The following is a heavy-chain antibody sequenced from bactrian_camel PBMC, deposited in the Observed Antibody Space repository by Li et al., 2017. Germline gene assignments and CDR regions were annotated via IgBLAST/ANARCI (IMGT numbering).Heavy chain of an antibody. CDR1: GAIRSPYC. D-gene: IGHD5*01. J-gene: IGHJ6*01. V-gene: IGHV3S54*01. Sequence: HVQLVESGGGSVQAGRSLRLSCTISGAIRSPYCMGWYRRAAGQEREGVASIYSSSNTTAYVDSAKGRFTISRDNAKSTLYLQLNSLKSEDTAVYYCARHRGAEPMGWMNSGDFGYWGQGTQVTVS. CDR2: IYSSSNTT. CDR3: ARHRGAEPMGWMNSGDFGY.